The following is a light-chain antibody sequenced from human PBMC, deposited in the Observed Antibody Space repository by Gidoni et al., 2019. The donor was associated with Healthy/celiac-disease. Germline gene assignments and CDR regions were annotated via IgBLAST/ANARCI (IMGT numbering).Light chain of an antibody. V-gene: IGKV3-15*01. Sequence: EIVMTQSPATLSVSPGGRATLSCRSRQSVSSNLAWYQQKPGQAPRLLIYGASTRATGIPAKFSGSGSGTEFTLTISSLQSEDFAVYYCQQYNNWPLFTFGPGTKVDIK. CDR1: QSVSSN. CDR2: GAS. CDR3: QQYNNWPLFT. J-gene: IGKJ3*01.